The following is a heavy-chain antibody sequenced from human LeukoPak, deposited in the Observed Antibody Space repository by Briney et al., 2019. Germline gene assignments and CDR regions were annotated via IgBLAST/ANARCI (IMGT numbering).Heavy chain of an antibody. Sequence: GRSLRLSCAASGFTFSSYAMHWVRQAPGKGLEWVAVISYDGSNKYYADSVKGRFTISRDNSKNTLYLQMNSLRAEDTAVYYCARDRCSSTSCHPAYYYYYGMDVWGQGTTVTVSS. CDR1: GFTFSSYA. J-gene: IGHJ6*02. CDR3: ARDRCSSTSCHPAYYYYYGMDV. V-gene: IGHV3-30-3*01. D-gene: IGHD2-2*01. CDR2: ISYDGSNK.